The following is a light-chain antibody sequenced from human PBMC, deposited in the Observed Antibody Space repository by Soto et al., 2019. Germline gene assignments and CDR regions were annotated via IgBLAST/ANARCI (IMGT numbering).Light chain of an antibody. CDR3: QQYGTSPIT. CDR2: GAS. Sequence: ENVLTESPGTLSLSPGERATLSCRASQTVRSYLTWYQQRPGQAPRLLIYGASKRATGIPDRFSGSGSGTEFTLTISRLEPEDFALYYCQQYGTSPITFGQGTRLEIK. J-gene: IGKJ5*01. V-gene: IGKV3-20*01. CDR1: QTVRSY.